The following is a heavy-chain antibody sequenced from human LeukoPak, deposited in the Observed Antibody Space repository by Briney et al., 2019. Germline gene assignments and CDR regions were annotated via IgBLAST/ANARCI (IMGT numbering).Heavy chain of an antibody. D-gene: IGHD3-22*01. CDR3: AKNGYYYDSSGYYYNDY. CDR1: GFTFNSYG. J-gene: IGHJ4*02. Sequence: GRSLRLSCAASGFTFNSYGMHWVRQAPGKGLEWVAVISYDGSNKYYADSVKGRFTISRDNSKNTLYLQMNSLRAEDTAVYYCAKNGYYYDSSGYYYNDYWGQGTLVTVSS. CDR2: ISYDGSNK. V-gene: IGHV3-30*18.